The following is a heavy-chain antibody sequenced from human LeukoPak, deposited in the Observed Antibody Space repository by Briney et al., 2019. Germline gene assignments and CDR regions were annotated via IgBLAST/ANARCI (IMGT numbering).Heavy chain of an antibody. CDR2: ISGTGGST. CDR3: AKNPSGVDIAATEP. J-gene: IGHJ5*02. D-gene: IGHD6-13*01. CDR1: GFTFSTYA. V-gene: IGHV3-23*01. Sequence: GGSLRLSCAASGFTFSTYAMTWVRQAPGKGLEWVSLISGTGGSTYYADSVKGRFTISRDNSKNTLYLQMNSLRPEDTAVYYCAKNPSGVDIAATEPWGQGTLVTVPS.